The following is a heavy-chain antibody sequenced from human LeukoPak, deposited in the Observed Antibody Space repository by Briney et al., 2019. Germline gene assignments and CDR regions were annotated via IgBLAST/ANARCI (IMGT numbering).Heavy chain of an antibody. J-gene: IGHJ4*02. Sequence: SETLSLTCTVSGGSISSSTYYWGWIRQPPGRGLEWIGSLSYSGTTYYNPSLKSRVTISVDTPNNQFSLKLSSVTAADTAVYYCASRSSIWSGYQDALYYFDSWGQGTLVTVSS. CDR2: LSYSGTT. D-gene: IGHD3-3*01. CDR1: GGSISSSTYY. CDR3: ASRSSIWSGYQDALYYFDS. V-gene: IGHV4-39*07.